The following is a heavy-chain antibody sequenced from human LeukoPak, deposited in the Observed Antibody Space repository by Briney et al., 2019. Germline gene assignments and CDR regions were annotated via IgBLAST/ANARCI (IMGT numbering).Heavy chain of an antibody. D-gene: IGHD3-10*01. CDR3: AGDLSGSYYNYYFDY. Sequence: PGTLSLTCAVSGGSISSSNWWSWVRQPPGKGLEWIGEIYHSGSTNYNPSLKSRVTISVDTSKNQFSLKLSSVTAADTAVYYCAGDLSGSYYNYYFDYWGQGTLVTVSS. CDR1: GGSISSSNW. V-gene: IGHV4-4*03. CDR2: IYHSGST. J-gene: IGHJ4*02.